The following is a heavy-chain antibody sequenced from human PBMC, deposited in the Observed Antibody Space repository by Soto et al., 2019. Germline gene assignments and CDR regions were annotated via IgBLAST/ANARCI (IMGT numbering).Heavy chain of an antibody. CDR1: GGSISSGGYY. J-gene: IGHJ6*02. Sequence: SETLSRTCTVSGGSISSGGYYWSWIRQHPWKGLEWILYIYYSGSTYYNPSLKSRVTISVDTSKNQFSLKLSSVTAADTAVYYCAREGVTAYYYGMDVWGQGTTVTVSS. D-gene: IGHD2-8*01. CDR2: IYYSGST. V-gene: IGHV4-31*03. CDR3: AREGVTAYYYGMDV.